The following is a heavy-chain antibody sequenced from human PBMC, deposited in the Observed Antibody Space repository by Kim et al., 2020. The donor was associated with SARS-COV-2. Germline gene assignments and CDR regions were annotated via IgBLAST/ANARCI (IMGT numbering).Heavy chain of an antibody. D-gene: IGHD3-22*01. CDR3: ARDHYDSSGVGPYYFDY. V-gene: IGHV4-31*03. Sequence: SETLSLTCTVSGGSISSGGYYWSWIRQHPGKGLEWIGYIYYSGSTYYNPSLKSRVTISVDTSKNQFSLKLSSVTAADTAVYYCARDHYDSSGVGPYYFDYWGQGTLVTVSS. J-gene: IGHJ4*02. CDR2: IYYSGST. CDR1: GGSISSGGYY.